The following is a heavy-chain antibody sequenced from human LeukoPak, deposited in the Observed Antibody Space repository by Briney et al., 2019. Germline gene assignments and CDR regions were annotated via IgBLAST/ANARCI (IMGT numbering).Heavy chain of an antibody. CDR1: GFTFSSYG. CDR2: ISTSGTMI. CDR3: ARNLDVRRLSCAFDC. J-gene: IGHJ4*02. D-gene: IGHD3-10*01. Sequence: GGSLRLSCAASGFTFSSYGMHWVRQAPGKGLECVSYISTSGTMIYYADSVKGRFTISRDNANNSLYLQMNSLRAEDTAVYYCARNLDVRRLSCAFDCWGQGTPVTVSS. V-gene: IGHV3-48*04.